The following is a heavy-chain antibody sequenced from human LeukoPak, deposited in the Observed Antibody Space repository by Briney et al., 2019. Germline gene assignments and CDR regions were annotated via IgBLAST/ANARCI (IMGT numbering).Heavy chain of an antibody. V-gene: IGHV3-21*01. Sequence: GGSLRLSCAASGFTFSSYSMNWVRQAPGKGLEWVSSISSSSSYIYYADSVKGRFIISRDNAKNSLYLQMNSLRAEDTAVYYCAKDPWSPVVVTAIDYWGQGTLVTVSS. CDR3: AKDPWSPVVVTAIDY. J-gene: IGHJ4*02. D-gene: IGHD2-21*02. CDR2: ISSSSSYI. CDR1: GFTFSSYS.